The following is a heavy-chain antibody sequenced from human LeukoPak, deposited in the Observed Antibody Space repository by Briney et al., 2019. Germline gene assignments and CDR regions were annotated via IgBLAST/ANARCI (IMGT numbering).Heavy chain of an antibody. V-gene: IGHV3-11*01. Sequence: PGGSLRLSCAASGFTSSDYYMGWIRQAPGKGLEWVSYISSSGSTIYYADSVKGRFTISRDNAKNSLYLQMNSLRAKDTAVYYCARDAGTTVTTFDYWGQGTLVTVSS. CDR2: ISSSGSTI. CDR3: ARDAGTTVTTFDY. CDR1: GFTSSDYY. J-gene: IGHJ4*02. D-gene: IGHD4-17*01.